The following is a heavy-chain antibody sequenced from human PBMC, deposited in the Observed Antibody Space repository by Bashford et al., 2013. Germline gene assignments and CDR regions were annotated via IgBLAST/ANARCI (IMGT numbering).Heavy chain of an antibody. J-gene: IGHJ6*02. CDR3: ARAYVVEAVAGTGEDYYYYGMDV. V-gene: IGHV4-61*08. Sequence: ETLSLTCTVSGGSISSGGYYWSWIRQHPGKGLEWIGYIYYSGSTYYNPSLKSRVTISVDTSKNQFSLKLSSVTAADTAVYYCARAYVVEAVAGTGEDYYYYGMDVWGQGTTVTVSS. CDR2: IYYSGST. D-gene: IGHD6-19*01. CDR1: GGSISSGGYY.